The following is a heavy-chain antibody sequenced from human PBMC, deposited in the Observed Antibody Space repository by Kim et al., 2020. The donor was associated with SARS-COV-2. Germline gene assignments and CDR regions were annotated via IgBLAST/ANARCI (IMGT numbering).Heavy chain of an antibody. Sequence: YAQKHQGRVTMARDTSTSKADMELRSLRSDDTAVYYCARELSSIAARGDYWGQGTLVTVSS. V-gene: IGHV1-18*01. J-gene: IGHJ4*02. D-gene: IGHD6-6*01. CDR3: ARELSSIAARGDY.